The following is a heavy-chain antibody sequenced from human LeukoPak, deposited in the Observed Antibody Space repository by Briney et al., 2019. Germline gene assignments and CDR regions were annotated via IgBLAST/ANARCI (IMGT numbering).Heavy chain of an antibody. Sequence: TGGSLRLSCAPSGFTFSSFDMHWVRQRPGKGLEWVAFIKFDGSQKYYADSVRGRFTVSRYNSRNMLYLQLDSLRDDDTAVYFCARRLHDSGSYSADYWGQGTLVTVSS. CDR3: ARRLHDSGSYSADY. CDR1: GFTFSSFD. V-gene: IGHV3-30*02. D-gene: IGHD3-10*01. J-gene: IGHJ4*02. CDR2: IKFDGSQK.